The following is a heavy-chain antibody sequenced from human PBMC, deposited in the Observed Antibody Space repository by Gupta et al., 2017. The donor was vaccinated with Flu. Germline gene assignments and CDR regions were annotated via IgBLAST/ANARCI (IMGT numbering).Heavy chain of an antibody. CDR2: IWYDGSNK. J-gene: IGHJ6*02. CDR1: GFTFSSYR. Sequence: QVQLVESGGGVVQPGRSLRLSCAASGFTFSSYRMHWVRQAPGKGLEWVAVIWYDGSNKYYADSVKGRFTISRDNSKNTLYLQMNSLRAEDTAVYYCARESSSWDQRDGMDVWGQGTTVTVSS. D-gene: IGHD6-13*01. CDR3: ARESSSWDQRDGMDV. V-gene: IGHV3-33*01.